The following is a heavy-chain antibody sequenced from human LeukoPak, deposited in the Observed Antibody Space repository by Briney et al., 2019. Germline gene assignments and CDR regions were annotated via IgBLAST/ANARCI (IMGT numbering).Heavy chain of an antibody. CDR3: ANFEGSSQAFHI. Sequence: GGSLRLSCTASGFIFSNYGMHWVCQAPGKGLEWVSSVLYDGSKKFYAESVKGRFSVYRDNSNYTLYLQMNSLRREDTAVYRCANFEGSSQAFHIWGQGTMVTVSS. D-gene: IGHD6-13*01. V-gene: IGHV3-30*18. CDR2: VLYDGSKK. J-gene: IGHJ3*02. CDR1: GFIFSNYG.